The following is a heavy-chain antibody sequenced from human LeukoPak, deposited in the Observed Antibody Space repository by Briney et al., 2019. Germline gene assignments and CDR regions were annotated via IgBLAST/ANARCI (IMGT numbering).Heavy chain of an antibody. D-gene: IGHD6-13*01. Sequence: SETLSLTCTVSGASISDYYWSWIRQPPGKGLEWIGYMSYSGTTNYNPSLKSRVTISVGTSRTQFSLNLSSVTAADTAVYYCASPLAAGLHDYWAGGPGVTVSS. CDR1: GASISDYY. J-gene: IGHJ4*02. V-gene: IGHV4-59*08. CDR2: MSYSGTT. CDR3: ASPLAAGLHDY.